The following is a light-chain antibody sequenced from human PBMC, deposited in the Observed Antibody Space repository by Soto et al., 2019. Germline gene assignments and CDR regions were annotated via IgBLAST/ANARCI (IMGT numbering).Light chain of an antibody. CDR2: GAS. Sequence: EIVLTQSPGTLSLSPGERATLSCRASQSVSSNYLAWYQQKPGQAPRLLIYGASSRATGIPDRFSGSGSGTDFTLTISRLEPEDFAVYYCQQYGSSPPITFGQGTRLRL. V-gene: IGKV3-20*01. CDR1: QSVSSNY. CDR3: QQYGSSPPIT. J-gene: IGKJ5*01.